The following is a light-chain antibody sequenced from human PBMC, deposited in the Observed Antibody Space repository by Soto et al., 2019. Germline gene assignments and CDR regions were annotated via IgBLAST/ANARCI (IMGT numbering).Light chain of an antibody. CDR2: GAS. V-gene: IGKV3-20*01. Sequence: EIVLTQSPGTLSLSPGDGATLSCRASQSVSFSYLAWYQQKPGQAPRLLIDGASSRATGIPDRFSGSESGTDVTLTISRLEPEDFAVYYCQQYGSSPLTFGGGTQVEI. CDR3: QQYGSSPLT. J-gene: IGKJ4*01. CDR1: QSVSFSY.